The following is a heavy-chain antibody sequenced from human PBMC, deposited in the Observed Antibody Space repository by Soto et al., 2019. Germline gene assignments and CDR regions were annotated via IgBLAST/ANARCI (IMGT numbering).Heavy chain of an antibody. CDR3: AREVAADGTFREDVFDI. D-gene: IGHD6-13*01. CDR1: GGTFSNHA. Sequence: QVHLVQSGAEVKKSGSSVKVSCKASGGTFSNHAINWVRQAPGQGLEWMGRIIPIFTTTNYAQKFQGRVTITADESTITAYMELSSLKYDDTAIYYCAREVAADGTFREDVFDIWGQGTMVTVSS. V-gene: IGHV1-69*12. J-gene: IGHJ3*02. CDR2: IIPIFTTT.